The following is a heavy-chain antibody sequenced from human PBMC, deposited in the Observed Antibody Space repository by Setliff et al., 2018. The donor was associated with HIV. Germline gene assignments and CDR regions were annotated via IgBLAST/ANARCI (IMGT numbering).Heavy chain of an antibody. V-gene: IGHV4-31*03. Sequence: PSETLSLTCTVSGGSIRSNDYYWTWTRQHPGKGLEWIGYIYYSGSTFYNPSLKSRLTISVETSENQFSLKLRSVTAANRAVYYCGRELIVRGGGYVGGANWFDPWGQGTLVTVSS. CDR1: GGSIRSNDYY. CDR3: GRELIVRGGGYVGGANWFDP. D-gene: IGHD3-10*02. J-gene: IGHJ5*02. CDR2: IYYSGST.